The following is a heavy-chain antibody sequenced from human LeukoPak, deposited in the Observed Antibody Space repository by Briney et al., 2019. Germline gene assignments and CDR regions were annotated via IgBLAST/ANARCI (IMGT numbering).Heavy chain of an antibody. J-gene: IGHJ4*02. D-gene: IGHD3-16*01. Sequence: ASVKVSCKASGYTFTGYYMHWVRQAPGQGLEWMGWINPNSGDTKYAQKFQGRVTMTRDTSISTAYMELSRLRSDDTSVYYCAAQRGSFLWGTDFDLWGQGTLVPGFS. CDR1: GYTFTGYY. V-gene: IGHV1-2*02. CDR2: INPNSGDT. CDR3: AAQRGSFLWGTDFDL.